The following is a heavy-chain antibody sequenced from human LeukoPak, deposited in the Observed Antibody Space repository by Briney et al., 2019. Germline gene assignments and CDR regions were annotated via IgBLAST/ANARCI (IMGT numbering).Heavy chain of an antibody. J-gene: IGHJ4*02. CDR2: ISSSSSYM. V-gene: IGHV3-21*01. CDR1: GFTFTTFG. CDR3: ARGRVVVAVSDY. Sequence: KSGGSVRLSCGASGFTFTTFGMNWVRQAPGKGLEWVSSISSSSSYMYYADSVKGRFTISRDNAKNSLYLQMNSLRAEDTAVYYCARGRVVVAVSDYWGQGTLVTVSS. D-gene: IGHD6-19*01.